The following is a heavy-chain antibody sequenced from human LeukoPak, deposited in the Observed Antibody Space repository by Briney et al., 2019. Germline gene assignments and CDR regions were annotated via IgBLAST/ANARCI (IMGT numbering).Heavy chain of an antibody. V-gene: IGHV3-7*01. CDR1: GFSFSNHY. Sequence: GGSLRLSCIASGFSFSNHYMRWIRQAPGKGLEWVANINEDGSNKWHLGSVKGRFTVSRDNARNSLYLQMNSLRVEDTAVYYCTRVIVAVPGYFDYFDFWGQGVLVTVSS. CDR3: TRVIVAVPGYFDYFDF. D-gene: IGHD6-19*01. CDR2: INEDGSNK. J-gene: IGHJ4*02.